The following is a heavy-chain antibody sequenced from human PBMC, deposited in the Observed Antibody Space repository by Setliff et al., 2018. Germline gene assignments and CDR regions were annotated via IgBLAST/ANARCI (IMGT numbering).Heavy chain of an antibody. CDR1: GGSVSSGDYY. CDR2: IYYSGST. Sequence: SETLSLTCTVSGGSVSSGDYYWSWIRQPPGKGLEFVGYIYYSGSTNYNPSLKSRVTISIDTSKNQFSLKVNSVTAADTAVYYCASAPLLYSDSSGLSGTFDIWGQGTMVTVSS. V-gene: IGHV4-30-4*08. J-gene: IGHJ3*02. CDR3: ASAPLLYSDSSGLSGTFDI. D-gene: IGHD3-22*01.